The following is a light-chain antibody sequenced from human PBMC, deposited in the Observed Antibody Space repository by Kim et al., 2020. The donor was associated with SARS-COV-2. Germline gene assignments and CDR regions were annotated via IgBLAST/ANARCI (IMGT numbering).Light chain of an antibody. CDR1: KLGDKY. CDR3: QAWDSSTAV. V-gene: IGLV3-1*01. Sequence: SYELTQPPSVSVSPGQTASITCSGDKLGDKYVCWYQQKPGQSPVLVIYQDTKRPSGITERFSGSKSGNTVTLTISGTQAMDEADYYCQAWDSSTAVFGGGTQLTVL. J-gene: IGLJ2*01. CDR2: QDT.